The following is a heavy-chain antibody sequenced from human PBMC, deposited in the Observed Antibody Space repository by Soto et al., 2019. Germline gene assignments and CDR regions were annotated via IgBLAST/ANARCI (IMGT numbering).Heavy chain of an antibody. CDR2: IYYSGST. V-gene: IGHV4-59*08. J-gene: IGHJ4*02. D-gene: IGHD6-6*01. CDR3: ARHVSEYSSSSVGY. CDR1: GGSISSYY. Sequence: SETLSLTCTASGGSISSYYWGWIRQPPGKGLEWIGYIYYSGSTNYNPSLKSRVTISVDTSKNQFSLKLSSVTAADTAVYYCARHVSEYSSSSVGYWGQGTLVTVSS.